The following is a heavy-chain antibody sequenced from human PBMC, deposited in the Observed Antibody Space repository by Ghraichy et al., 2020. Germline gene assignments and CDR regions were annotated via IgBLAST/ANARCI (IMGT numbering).Heavy chain of an antibody. J-gene: IGHJ4*02. Sequence: SETLSLTCAVYGGSISGYYWSWIRQPPGKGLEWIGEIDRSGSTNYNPSLKNRVTISIDTSKNQFSLKLSSVTAADTAVFYCASTIFGVTVRPYYFDYWGQGTLVTVSS. D-gene: IGHD3-3*01. V-gene: IGHV4-34*01. CDR3: ASTIFGVTVRPYYFDY. CDR1: GGSISGYY. CDR2: IDRSGST.